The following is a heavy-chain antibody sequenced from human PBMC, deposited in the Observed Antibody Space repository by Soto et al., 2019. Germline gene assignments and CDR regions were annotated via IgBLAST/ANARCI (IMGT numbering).Heavy chain of an antibody. D-gene: IGHD4-17*01. J-gene: IGHJ6*02. CDR3: VRSYGLYYSYGMDV. V-gene: IGHV4-28*01. CDR2: IYYSGST. CDR1: GYSISSTNW. Sequence: QVQLQESGPGLVKPSDTLSLTCAVSGYSISSTNWWGWIRQPPGKGLEWIGYIYYSGSTYYSPSLRSRVTMSLDTYKNQFSLKLPSSTAVDTAVYYCVRSYGLYYSYGMDVWGQGTTVTGSS.